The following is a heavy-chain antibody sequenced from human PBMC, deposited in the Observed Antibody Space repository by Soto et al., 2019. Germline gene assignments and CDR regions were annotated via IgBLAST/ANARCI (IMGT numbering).Heavy chain of an antibody. CDR3: AREEGPVDXVATIRFDY. V-gene: IGHV3-11*01. CDR2: ISSSGSTI. J-gene: IGHJ4*02. D-gene: IGHD5-12*01. Sequence: QVQLVESGGGLVKPGGSLRLSCAASGFTFSDXYXSWIRXAPGKGLEWVSYISSSGSTIYYADSVKGRFTISRDNAKNSLYLQMNSLRAEDTAVYYCAREEGPVDXVATIRFDYWGQGTLVTVSS. CDR1: GFTFSDXY.